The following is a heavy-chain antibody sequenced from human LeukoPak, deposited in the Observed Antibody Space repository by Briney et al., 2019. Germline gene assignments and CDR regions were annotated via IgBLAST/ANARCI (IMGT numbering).Heavy chain of an antibody. D-gene: IGHD3-22*01. CDR2: IIPILGIA. Sequence: ASVKVSCKASGGTFSSYAISWVRQAPGQGLEWMGRIIPILGIANYAQKFQGRVTITADKSTSTAYMELSSLRSEDTAVYYCARDKVDDSSGYYYYWGQGTLVTVSS. CDR3: ARDKVDDSSGYYYY. J-gene: IGHJ4*02. V-gene: IGHV1-69*04. CDR1: GGTFSSYA.